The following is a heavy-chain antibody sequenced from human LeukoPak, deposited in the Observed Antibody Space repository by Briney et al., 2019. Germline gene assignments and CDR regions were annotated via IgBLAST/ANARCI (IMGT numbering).Heavy chain of an antibody. V-gene: IGHV4-34*01. Sequence: SETLSLTCAVYGGSFSGYYWSWIRQPPGKGLEWIGEINHSGSTNYNPSLKSRVTISVDTSKNQFSLKLSSVTAADTAVYYCQSRYLEWLLEYWGQGTLVTVSS. J-gene: IGHJ4*02. CDR2: INHSGST. CDR3: QSRYLEWLLEY. D-gene: IGHD3-3*01. CDR1: GGSFSGYY.